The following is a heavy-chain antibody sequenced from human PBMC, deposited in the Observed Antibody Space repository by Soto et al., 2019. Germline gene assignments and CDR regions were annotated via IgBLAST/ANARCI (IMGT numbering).Heavy chain of an antibody. V-gene: IGHV4-39*01. D-gene: IGHD3-3*02. CDR3: ASPKIAFYNWFDP. Sequence: SETLSLTCTASGGSISDDTYYWGWIRQPPGKGLEWIGSIYYSGSTYYNPSLKSRVTISVDTSKNQFSLKLSSVTAADTAVYYCASPKIAFYNWFDPWAQGTLVTVSS. J-gene: IGHJ5*02. CDR2: IYYSGST. CDR1: GGSISDDTYY.